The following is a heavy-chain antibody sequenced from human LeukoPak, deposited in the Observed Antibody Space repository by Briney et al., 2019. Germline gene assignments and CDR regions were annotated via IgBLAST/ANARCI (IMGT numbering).Heavy chain of an antibody. CDR2: ISSSSSYI. CDR1: GFTFSSYS. CDR3: ARNYDFWSGYYTGLDTYYFDY. D-gene: IGHD3-3*01. V-gene: IGHV3-21*01. Sequence: PGGSLRLSCAASGFTFSSYSMNWVRQAPGKGLEWVSSISSSSSYIYHADSVKGRFTISRDNAKNSLYLQMNSLRAEDTAVYYCARNYDFWSGYYTGLDTYYFDYWGQGTLVTVSS. J-gene: IGHJ4*02.